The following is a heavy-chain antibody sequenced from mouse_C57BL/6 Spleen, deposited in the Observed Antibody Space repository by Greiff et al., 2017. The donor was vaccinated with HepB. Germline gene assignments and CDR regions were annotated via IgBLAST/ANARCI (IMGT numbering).Heavy chain of an antibody. Sequence: EVQLQQSGPGLVKPSQSLSLTCSVTGYSITSGYYWNWIRQFPGNKLEWMGYISYDGSNNYNPSLKNRISITRDTSKNQFFLKLNSVTTEDTATYYCAKEPYYYGSSFDVWGTGTTVTVSS. CDR3: AKEPYYYGSSFDV. D-gene: IGHD1-1*01. V-gene: IGHV3-6*01. CDR1: GYSITSGYY. J-gene: IGHJ1*03. CDR2: ISYDGSN.